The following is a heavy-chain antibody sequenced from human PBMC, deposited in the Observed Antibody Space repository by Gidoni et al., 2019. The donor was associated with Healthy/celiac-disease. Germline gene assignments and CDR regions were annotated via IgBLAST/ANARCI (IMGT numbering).Heavy chain of an antibody. D-gene: IGHD2-2*02. CDR3: ARDEGYCSSTSCYIGGTFDY. CDR2: ISYDGSNK. V-gene: IGHV3-30-3*01. CDR1: GFTFSSYV. J-gene: IGHJ4*02. Sequence: QAQLVESGGGVVQPGRSLRLSCAASGFTFSSYVMHWVRQAPGKGLEWVAVISYDGSNKYYADSVKGRFTISRDNSKNTLYLQMNSLRAEDTAVYYCARDEGYCSSTSCYIGGTFDYWGQGTLVTVSS.